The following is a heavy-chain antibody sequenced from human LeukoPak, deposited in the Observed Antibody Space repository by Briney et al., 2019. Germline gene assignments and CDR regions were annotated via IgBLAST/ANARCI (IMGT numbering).Heavy chain of an antibody. CDR3: AKAVYDLDAFDI. D-gene: IGHD3-3*01. Sequence: GRSLRLSCAASGFTFDDYAMHWVRQAPGKGLEWVSGISWNSGSIGYADSVKGRFTISRDNAKNSLYLQMNSLRAEDTALYYCAKAVYDLDAFDIWGQETMVTVSS. V-gene: IGHV3-9*01. CDR1: GFTFDDYA. CDR2: ISWNSGSI. J-gene: IGHJ3*02.